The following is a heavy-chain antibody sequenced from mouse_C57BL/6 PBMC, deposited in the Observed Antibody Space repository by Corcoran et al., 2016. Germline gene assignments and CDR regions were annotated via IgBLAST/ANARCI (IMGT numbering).Heavy chain of an antibody. CDR1: GNTLTTYG. J-gene: IGHJ2*01. V-gene: IGHV9-3*01. D-gene: IGHD1-1*01. CDR3: ARSYGSIDFDY. CDR2: INTYSGVP. Sequence: QIKLVQTGPELKKPGETVKISCKASGNTLTTYGMRWVKQAPGKGIKWMGWINTYSGVPTYADDFKGRFAFSLETTASTAHLQINNLKNEDTATYFCARSYGSIDFDYWGQGTTLTVSS.